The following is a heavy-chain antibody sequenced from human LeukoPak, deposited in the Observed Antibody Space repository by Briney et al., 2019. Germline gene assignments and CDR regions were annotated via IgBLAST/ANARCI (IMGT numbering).Heavy chain of an antibody. J-gene: IGHJ4*02. CDR3: ATSTWSIWSFGY. Sequence: VGSLRLSCAASGFTFDDYGMSWVRQAPGKGLEWVSGINWNGGSTGYADSVKGRFTISRDNAKNSLYLQMNSLRAEDTALYYCATSTWSIWSFGYWGQGTLVTVSS. V-gene: IGHV3-20*04. CDR2: INWNGGST. CDR1: GFTFDDYG. D-gene: IGHD6-13*01.